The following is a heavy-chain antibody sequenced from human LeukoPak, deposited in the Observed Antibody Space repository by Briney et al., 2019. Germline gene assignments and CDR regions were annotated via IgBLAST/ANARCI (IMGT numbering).Heavy chain of an antibody. Sequence: GGSLRLSCAASGFTFSSYAMSWVRQAPGEGLEWVSAISGSGGSTYYADSVKGRFTISRDNSKNTLYLQMNSLRAEDTAVYYCAKSALGEDGYKWYSVGYFDYWGQGTLVTVSS. CDR1: GFTFSSYA. CDR3: AKSALGEDGYKWYSVGYFDY. J-gene: IGHJ4*02. D-gene: IGHD5-24*01. CDR2: ISGSGGST. V-gene: IGHV3-23*01.